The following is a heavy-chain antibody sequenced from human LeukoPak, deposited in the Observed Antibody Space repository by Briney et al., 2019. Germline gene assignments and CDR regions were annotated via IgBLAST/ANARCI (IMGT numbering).Heavy chain of an antibody. Sequence: GESLKISCKGSGYSFTSYWIGWVRQMPGKGLEWMGIIYPGDSDTRYSPSFQGQVTISADKSISTAYLQWSSLKASDTAMYYCARTYYDFWSGYYTFAWFDPWGQGTLVTVSS. CDR2: IYPGDSDT. V-gene: IGHV5-51*01. CDR1: GYSFTSYW. D-gene: IGHD3-3*01. J-gene: IGHJ5*02. CDR3: ARTYYDFWSGYYTFAWFDP.